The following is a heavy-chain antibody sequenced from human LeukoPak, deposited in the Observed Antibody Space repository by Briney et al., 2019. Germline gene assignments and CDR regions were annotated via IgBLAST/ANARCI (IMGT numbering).Heavy chain of an antibody. J-gene: IGHJ4*02. CDR2: ISSSGSTI. Sequence: PGGSLRLSCAASGFTFSDYYMSWIRQAPGKGLEWVSYISSSGSTIYYADSVKGRFTISRDNAKNSLYLQMNSLRAEDTAVYYCASAVTCGGVLFDYWGQGTLVTVSS. D-gene: IGHD3-16*01. CDR3: ASAVTCGGVLFDY. V-gene: IGHV3-11*01. CDR1: GFTFSDYY.